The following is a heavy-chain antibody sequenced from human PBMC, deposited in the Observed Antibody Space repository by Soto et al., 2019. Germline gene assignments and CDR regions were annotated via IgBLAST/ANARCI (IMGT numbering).Heavy chain of an antibody. V-gene: IGHV1-18*01. D-gene: IGHD5-12*01. CDR1: GYTFTSYG. CDR2: ISAYNGNT. Sequence: QVQLVQSGAEVKKPGASVKVSCKASGYTFTSYGISWVRQAPGQGLEWMGWISAYNGNTNYAQKLQGIVTISTDKSTSPAYMELRRLRSADTALYYCASDYSGYYIRGRSGSHCYYWGQGTLVTVAS. J-gene: IGHJ4*02. CDR3: ASDYSGYYIRGRSGSHCYY.